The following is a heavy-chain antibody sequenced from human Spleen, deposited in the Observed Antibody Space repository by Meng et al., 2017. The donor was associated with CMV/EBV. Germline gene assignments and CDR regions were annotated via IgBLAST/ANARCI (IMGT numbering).Heavy chain of an antibody. D-gene: IGHD1-26*01. CDR1: GDSISSSNYY. J-gene: IGHJ5*02. Sequence: SETLSLTCTVSGDSISSSNYYWAWIRQPPGRGLEWIGAIYYTGGTYYNPSLKSRVTISLDTSKNQFSLKLSSVTAADTAVYYCARDGVEGASYVVWFDPWGQGTLVTVSS. V-gene: IGHV4-39*07. CDR2: IYYTGGT. CDR3: ARDGVEGASYVVWFDP.